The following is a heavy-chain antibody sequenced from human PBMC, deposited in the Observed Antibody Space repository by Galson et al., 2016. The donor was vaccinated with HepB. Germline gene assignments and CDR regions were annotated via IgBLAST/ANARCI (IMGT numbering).Heavy chain of an antibody. CDR1: GFTFSLYW. CDR2: LSSDGRTT. CDR3: GREFGAPETYYHYYGMDV. D-gene: IGHD3-10*01. Sequence: SLRLSCAAAGFTFSLYWMHWVRQAPGKGLVWVSRLSSDGRTTYYADSVKGRFTISRDNAKNTLYLKMNSLRAEDTAVYYCGREFGAPETYYHYYGMDVWGQGTTVTVSS. J-gene: IGHJ6*02. V-gene: IGHV3-74*01.